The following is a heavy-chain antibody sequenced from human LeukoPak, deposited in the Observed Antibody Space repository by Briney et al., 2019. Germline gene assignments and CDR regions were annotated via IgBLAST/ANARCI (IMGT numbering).Heavy chain of an antibody. CDR2: INSDGSST. Sequence: PGGSLRLSCAASGFTFSSYWMHWVRQAPGKGLVWVSRINSDGSSTSYADSVKGRFTISRDNAKNSVYLQMDSLRAEDTALYYCVRGQAIVVVPVAMGFWGQGTLVTVSS. V-gene: IGHV3-74*01. CDR3: VRGQAIVVVPVAMGF. J-gene: IGHJ4*02. D-gene: IGHD2-2*01. CDR1: GFTFSSYW.